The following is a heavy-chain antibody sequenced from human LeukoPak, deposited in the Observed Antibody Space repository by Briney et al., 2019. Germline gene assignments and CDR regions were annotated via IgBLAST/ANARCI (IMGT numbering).Heavy chain of an antibody. CDR3: TRRMRGLGSYSDAFDI. CDR1: GFTFSSYD. D-gene: IGHD3-10*01. CDR2: IYTAGGT. Sequence: GGSQRLSCAASGFTFSSYDMHWVRQGPGKGLEWVSGIYTAGGTYYSGSVKGRFTISRENAKNSFYLQMNSLRAGDTAVYFFTRRMRGLGSYSDAFDIWGQGTMVTVSS. V-gene: IGHV3-13*04. J-gene: IGHJ3*02.